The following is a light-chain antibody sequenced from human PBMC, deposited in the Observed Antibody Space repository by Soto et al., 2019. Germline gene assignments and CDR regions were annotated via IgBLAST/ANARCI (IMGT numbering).Light chain of an antibody. CDR2: DAS. Sequence: EVVLTQSPGTLSLSAGERATLSCRASQSVADNHLAWYQQKPGQAPRLLIYDASTRAAGIPDRFSGSGSGTGFTLTISRLEPEDFGVYFGHHYTWSPIFTFGPGTTVDV. CDR1: QSVADNH. CDR3: HHYTWSPIFT. V-gene: IGKV3-20*01. J-gene: IGKJ3*01.